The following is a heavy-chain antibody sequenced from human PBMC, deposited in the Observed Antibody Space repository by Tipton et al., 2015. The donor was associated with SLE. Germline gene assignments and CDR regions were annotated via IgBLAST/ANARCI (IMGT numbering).Heavy chain of an antibody. D-gene: IGHD5-24*01. CDR3: AAVAMGH. CDR2: IGPDGKTV. J-gene: IGHJ4*02. CDR1: GLTFGSLW. V-gene: IGHV3-7*01. Sequence: SLRLSCAASGLTFGSLWMTWVRQAPGKGLEWVANIGPDGKTVYYADSLKGRFTISRDNAQSSVYLQLSSLRVDDTALYHCAAVAMGHWGQVTLVTVSS.